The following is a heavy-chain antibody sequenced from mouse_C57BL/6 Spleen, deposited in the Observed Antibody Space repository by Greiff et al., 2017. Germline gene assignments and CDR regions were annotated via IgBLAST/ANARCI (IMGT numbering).Heavy chain of an antibody. V-gene: IGHV3-1*01. CDR2: ISYSGST. CDR3: ARDGNYGIFAY. D-gene: IGHD2-1*01. J-gene: IGHJ3*01. CDR1: GYSITSGYD. Sequence: EVKLVESGPGMVKPSQSLSLTCTVTGYSITSGYDWHWIRHFPGNKLEWMGYISYSGSTNYNPSLKSRISITHDTSKNHFFLKLNSVTTEDTATYYCARDGNYGIFAYWGQGTLVTVSA.